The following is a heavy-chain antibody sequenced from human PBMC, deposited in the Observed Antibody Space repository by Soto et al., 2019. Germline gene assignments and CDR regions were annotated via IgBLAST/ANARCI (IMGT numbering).Heavy chain of an antibody. CDR3: AKPYCSGGSCYSEDAFDI. D-gene: IGHD2-15*01. Sequence: GGSLRLSCAASGFTFSSDAMSWVRQAPGKGLEWVSAISGSGGSTYYADSVKGRFTISRDNSKNTLYLQMNSLRAEDTAVYYCAKPYCSGGSCYSEDAFDIWGQGTMVTVSS. CDR1: GFTFSSDA. V-gene: IGHV3-23*01. CDR2: ISGSGGST. J-gene: IGHJ3*02.